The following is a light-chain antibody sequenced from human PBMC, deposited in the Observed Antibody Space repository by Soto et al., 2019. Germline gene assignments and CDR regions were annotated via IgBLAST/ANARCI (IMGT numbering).Light chain of an antibody. J-gene: IGLJ1*01. V-gene: IGLV2-14*03. CDR2: DVS. CDR1: SSDVGAYNY. CDR3: SSYTSRHTYV. Sequence: QSALTQPASVSGSPGQSITISCTGTSSDVGAYNYVSWYQQHPGNAPKLMIYDVSNRPSGVSNRISGSKTGDTASLTISGLQAEDEADYYCSSYTSRHTYVFGTGTKLTV.